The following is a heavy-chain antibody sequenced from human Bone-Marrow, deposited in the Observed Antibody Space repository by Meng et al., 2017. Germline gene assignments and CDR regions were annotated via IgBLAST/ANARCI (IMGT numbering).Heavy chain of an antibody. CDR2: FNWNGGST. Sequence: GGPLRPSCAASGSTFADYGMSGVRQAPGKGLGWVSGFNWNGGSTGYADSVKGRFTIPRDNAKNSLYLQMNSLRAEDTALYYCVRARTGLWFGELLYYFDYWGQGTLVTVSS. V-gene: IGHV3-20*04. J-gene: IGHJ4*02. D-gene: IGHD3-10*01. CDR3: VRARTGLWFGELLYYFDY. CDR1: GSTFADYG.